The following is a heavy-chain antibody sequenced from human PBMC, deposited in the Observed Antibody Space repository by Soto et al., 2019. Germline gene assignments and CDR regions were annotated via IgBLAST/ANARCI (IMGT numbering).Heavy chain of an antibody. CDR3: ARTPDI. V-gene: IGHV4-30-2*01. Sequence: SETLSLTCAVSGGSISSGGYSWSWIRQPPGKGLEWIGYIYHNGSTYYNPSLKSRVTISVDRSKNQFSLKLSSVTAADTAVYYCARTPDIWGQGTMVTVSS. CDR1: GGSISSGGYS. CDR2: IYHNGST. J-gene: IGHJ3*02.